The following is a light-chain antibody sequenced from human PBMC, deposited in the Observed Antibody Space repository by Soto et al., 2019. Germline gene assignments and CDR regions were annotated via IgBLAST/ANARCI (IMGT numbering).Light chain of an antibody. Sequence: EIVLTQSPGTLSLSPGERATLSCRASQSVSSTYLAWYQQKPGQPPRLLIYGASSRATGIPDRFSGSGSGTDFTLTINRLEPEDFAVYYCQQCGSSPVTFGQGTKLE. CDR1: QSVSSTY. V-gene: IGKV3-20*01. CDR2: GAS. J-gene: IGKJ2*01. CDR3: QQCGSSPVT.